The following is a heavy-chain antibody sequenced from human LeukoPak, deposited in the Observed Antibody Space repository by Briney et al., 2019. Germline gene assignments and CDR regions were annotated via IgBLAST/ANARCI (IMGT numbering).Heavy chain of an antibody. J-gene: IGHJ3*02. CDR3: ARRIGWGNHYYDSSGLSRGAFDI. CDR2: IYYSGST. Sequence: SETLSLTCTVSGGSISSYYWSWIRQPPGKGLEWIGYIYYSGSTNYNPSLKSRVTISVDTSKNQFSLKLSSVTAADTAVYYCARRIGWGNHYYDSSGLSRGAFDIWGQGTMVTVSS. V-gene: IGHV4-59*01. D-gene: IGHD3-22*01. CDR1: GGSISSYY.